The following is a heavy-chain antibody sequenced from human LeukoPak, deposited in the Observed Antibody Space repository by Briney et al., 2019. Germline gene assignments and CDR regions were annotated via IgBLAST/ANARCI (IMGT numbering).Heavy chain of an antibody. CDR2: MYYSQRA. CDR3: ARDAGYYYDSSGYSITAEYFQH. V-gene: IGHV4-61*08. J-gene: IGHJ1*01. Sequence: PSETLSLTCTVSGGSISSGGYYWSWIRPPPGKGLVWIGCMYYSQRAHYNPSLKSRVTISVDTSKNQFSLKLSSVTAADTAVYYCARDAGYYYDSSGYSITAEYFQHWGQGTLVTVSS. D-gene: IGHD3-22*01. CDR1: GGSISSGGYY.